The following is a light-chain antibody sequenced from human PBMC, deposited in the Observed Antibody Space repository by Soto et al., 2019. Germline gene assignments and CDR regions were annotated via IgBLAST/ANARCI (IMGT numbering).Light chain of an antibody. V-gene: IGKV3-11*01. Sequence: EIVMTQSPATLSVSPGQRVTLSCRASQSVNTNLAWYQHKPGQAPRLLIYDASNRATGIPARFSGSGSGTDFTLTISSLEPEDFATYYCQQSYSTPWTFGQGTKVDIK. CDR2: DAS. J-gene: IGKJ1*01. CDR1: QSVNTN. CDR3: QQSYSTPWT.